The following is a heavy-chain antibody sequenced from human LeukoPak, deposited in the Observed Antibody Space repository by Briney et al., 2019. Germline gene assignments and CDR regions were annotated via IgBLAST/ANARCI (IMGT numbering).Heavy chain of an antibody. J-gene: IGHJ1*01. CDR3: ARGGRGSSWYGAYFQH. D-gene: IGHD6-13*01. Sequence: SETLSLTCAVYGGSFSGYYWSWIRQPPGKGPEWIGEVNHSGSTNYNPSLKSRVTISVDTSKNQFSLKLSSVTAADTAVYYCARGGRGSSWYGAYFQHWGQGTLVTVSS. CDR2: VNHSGST. CDR1: GGSFSGYY. V-gene: IGHV4-34*01.